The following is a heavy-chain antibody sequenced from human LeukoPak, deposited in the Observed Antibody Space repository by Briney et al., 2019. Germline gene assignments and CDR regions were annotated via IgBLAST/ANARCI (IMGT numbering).Heavy chain of an antibody. D-gene: IGHD3-10*02. Sequence: GGSLRLPCAASGFTFSSPAMNWVRQAPGKGLEWVSYISSSGSTIYYADSVKGRFTISRDNAKNSLYLQMNSLRAEDTAVYYCAELGITMIGGVWGKGTTVTVSS. CDR2: ISSSGSTI. CDR1: GFTFSSPA. V-gene: IGHV3-48*03. CDR3: AELGITMIGGV. J-gene: IGHJ6*03.